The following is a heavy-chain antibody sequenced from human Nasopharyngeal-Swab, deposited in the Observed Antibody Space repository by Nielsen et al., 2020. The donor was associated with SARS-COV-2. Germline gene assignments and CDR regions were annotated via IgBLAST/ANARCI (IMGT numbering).Heavy chain of an antibody. CDR3: AREDPPYDSSGYYYVQFDS. CDR1: GYTFTSYG. D-gene: IGHD3-22*01. Sequence: ASVKVSCKASGYTFTSYGISWVRQAPGQGLEWMGWISAYNGNTNYAHELQGRVTMTIDTSTSTVYMELRSLRSDDTAVYYCAREDPPYDSSGYYYVQFDSWGQGTLVTVSS. J-gene: IGHJ4*02. V-gene: IGHV1-18*01. CDR2: ISAYNGNT.